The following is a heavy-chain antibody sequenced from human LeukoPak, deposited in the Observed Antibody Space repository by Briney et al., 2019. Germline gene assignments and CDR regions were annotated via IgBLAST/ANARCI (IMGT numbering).Heavy chain of an antibody. CDR3: ATHYYDSSGYYYNSGFDP. CDR1: GGSFSGYY. J-gene: IGHJ5*02. D-gene: IGHD3-22*01. CDR2: INHSGST. V-gene: IGHV4-34*01. Sequence: PSETLSLTCAVYGGSFSGYYWSWIRQPPGKGLEWIGEINHSGSTNYNPSLKSRVTISVDTSKNQFSLKLSSVTAADTAAYYCATHYYDSSGYYYNSGFDPWGQGTLVTVSS.